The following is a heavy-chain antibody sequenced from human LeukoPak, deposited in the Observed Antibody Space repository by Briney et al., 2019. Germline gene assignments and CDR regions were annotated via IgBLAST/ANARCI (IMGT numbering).Heavy chain of an antibody. J-gene: IGHJ1*01. CDR3: ATSPTQVDCTSTSCREYFPH. Sequence: SETLSLTCSVSGDSINNYYCSWIRQPAGKGLEWIGRFYTAAKTDYNPSLKSRIALSLDTSKNQFSLQLNSVTAADTAVYYCATSPTQVDCTSTSCREYFPHWGQGTLVTVSP. V-gene: IGHV4-4*07. CDR2: FYTAAKT. CDR1: GDSINNYY. D-gene: IGHD2-2*01.